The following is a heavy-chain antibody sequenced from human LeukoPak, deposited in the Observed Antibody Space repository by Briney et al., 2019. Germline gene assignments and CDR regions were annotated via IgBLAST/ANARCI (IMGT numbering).Heavy chain of an antibody. D-gene: IGHD1-26*01. Sequence: GALRLSCAASGFTFSTYWMHWVRQAPGKGLVWVSRINTDGSRTTYADSVRGRFTSSRDNAKNTVYLQMNSLRAEDTAVYYCAKEEGGSGSQSLWRSNYYYYGMDVWGQGTTVTVSS. CDR3: AKEEGGSGSQSLWRSNYYYYGMDV. CDR1: GFTFSTYW. V-gene: IGHV3-74*03. J-gene: IGHJ6*02. CDR2: INTDGSRT.